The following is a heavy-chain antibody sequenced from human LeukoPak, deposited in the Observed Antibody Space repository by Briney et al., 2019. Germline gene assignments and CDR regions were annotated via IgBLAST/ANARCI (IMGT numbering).Heavy chain of an antibody. Sequence: SVKVSCKASGGTFSSYAISWVRQAPGQGLEWMGGIILIFGTANYAQKFQGRVTITADESTSTAYMELRGLRSDDTAVYYCARDHMLRSAAGTLDYWGQGTLVTVSS. J-gene: IGHJ4*02. D-gene: IGHD6-13*01. CDR1: GGTFSSYA. CDR2: IILIFGTA. CDR3: ARDHMLRSAAGTLDY. V-gene: IGHV1-69*13.